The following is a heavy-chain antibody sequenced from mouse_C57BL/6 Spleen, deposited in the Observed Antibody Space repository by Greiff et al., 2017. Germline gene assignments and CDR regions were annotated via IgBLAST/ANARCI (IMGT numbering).Heavy chain of an antibody. CDR1: GYTFTSYW. CDR2: IYPSDSET. CDR3: ARRRDGNYGAMDY. Sequence: VQLQQPGAELVRPGSSVKLSCKASGYTFTSYWMDWVKQRPGQGLEWIGNIYPSDSETHYNQKFKDKATLTVDKSSSTAYMQLSSLTSEDSAVXYCARRRDGNYGAMDYWGQGTSVTVSS. V-gene: IGHV1-61*01. D-gene: IGHD2-1*01. J-gene: IGHJ4*01.